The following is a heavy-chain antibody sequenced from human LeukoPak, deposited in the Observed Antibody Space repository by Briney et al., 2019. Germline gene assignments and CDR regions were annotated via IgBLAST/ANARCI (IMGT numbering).Heavy chain of an antibody. CDR1: GFTFSSYS. D-gene: IGHD5-24*01. CDR2: ISSSSSYI. V-gene: IGHV3-21*01. CDR3: ARERDASDAFDI. Sequence: GGSLRLSCVASGFTFSSYSMNWVRQAPGKGLEWVSSISSSSSYIYYADSVKGRFTISRDNAKNSLYLQMKSPRAEDTAVYYCARERDASDAFDIWGQGTMVTVST. J-gene: IGHJ3*02.